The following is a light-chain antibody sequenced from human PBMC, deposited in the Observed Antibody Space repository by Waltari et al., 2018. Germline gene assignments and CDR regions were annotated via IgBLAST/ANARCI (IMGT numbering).Light chain of an antibody. Sequence: DIVMTQSPDSLAVSLGERATINCKSSQSVLYSSNNKNDLAWYQQKPGQPPKLLIYWASTRESGVPDRFSGSGSGTDFTLTISSLQAADVAVYYCQQYYSTPLTFGGGTKVEIK. J-gene: IGKJ4*01. CDR1: QSVLYSSNNKND. CDR3: QQYYSTPLT. V-gene: IGKV4-1*01. CDR2: WAS.